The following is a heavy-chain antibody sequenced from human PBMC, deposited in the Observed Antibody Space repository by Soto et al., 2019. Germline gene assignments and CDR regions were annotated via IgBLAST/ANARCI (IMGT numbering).Heavy chain of an antibody. J-gene: IGHJ4*02. CDR3: ARRPRMVATQFDY. D-gene: IGHD5-12*01. CDR1: GGTFSSYA. V-gene: IGHV1-69*13. Sequence: ASVKVSCKASGGTFSSYAISWVRQAPGQGLEWMGGIIPIFGTANYAQKFQGRVTITADESTSTAYMELSSLRSEDTAVYYCARRPRMVATQFDYWGQGTLVTVSS. CDR2: IIPIFGTA.